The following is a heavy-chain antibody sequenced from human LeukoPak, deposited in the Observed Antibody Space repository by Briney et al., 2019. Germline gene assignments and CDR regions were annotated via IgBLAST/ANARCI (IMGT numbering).Heavy chain of an antibody. CDR3: ATASVTRMRDP. V-gene: IGHV1-2*02. Sequence: GASVKVSCKASGYDFSDLYFHWVRQAPGQGLEWMGWINPYSGASFYAQKFPGRVTMETSSSTVYMELSRLRSDDTAVYFCATASVTRMRDPWGQGTLVTVSS. CDR2: INPYSGAS. CDR1: GYDFSDLY. J-gene: IGHJ5*02.